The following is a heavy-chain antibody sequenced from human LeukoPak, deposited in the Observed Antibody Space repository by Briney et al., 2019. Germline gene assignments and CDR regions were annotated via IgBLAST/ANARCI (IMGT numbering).Heavy chain of an antibody. CDR3: AKDQRYTHKGPLDY. CDR2: ISGSGGST. CDR1: AVSFSSYS. V-gene: IGHV3-23*01. Sequence: GALRLSCAAAAVSFSSYSRSCVRRALGGELQWCSAISGSGGSTYYADSVKGGFTISRDNSKNTLYLQMNSLRAEDTAVYYCAKDQRYTHKGPLDYWGQGTLVTVSS. D-gene: IGHD1-14*01. J-gene: IGHJ4*02.